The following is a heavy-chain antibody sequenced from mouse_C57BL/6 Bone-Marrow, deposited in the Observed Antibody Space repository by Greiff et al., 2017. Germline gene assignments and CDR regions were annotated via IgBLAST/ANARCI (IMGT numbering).Heavy chain of an antibody. J-gene: IGHJ2*01. CDR2: ISSGGDYI. V-gene: IGHV5-9-1*02. D-gene: IGHD2-10*02. Sequence: EVQGVESGEGLVKPGGSLKLSCAASGFTFSSYAMSWVRQTPEKRLEWVAYISSGGDYIYYADTVKGRFPISRDNARNTLYLQMSSLKSEDTAMYYCTRWRGLESFDYWGQGTTLTVSS. CDR3: TRWRGLESFDY. CDR1: GFTFSSYA.